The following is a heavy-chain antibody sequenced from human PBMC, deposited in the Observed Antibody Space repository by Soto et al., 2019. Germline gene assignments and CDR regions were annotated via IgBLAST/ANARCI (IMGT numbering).Heavy chain of an antibody. CDR1: GFTFNSYA. D-gene: IGHD3-22*01. J-gene: IGHJ4*02. V-gene: IGHV3-23*01. CDR2: ISSSGDGT. Sequence: QPGGSLRLSCAASGFTFNSYAMTWVRQAPGKGLEWVSIISSSGDGTYYVDSVKGRFTISRDNSRNTLNLQMNSLRAEDTAVYYCARGYYESSDYFVGSPIFDYWGQGSLVTVSS. CDR3: ARGYYESSDYFVGSPIFDY.